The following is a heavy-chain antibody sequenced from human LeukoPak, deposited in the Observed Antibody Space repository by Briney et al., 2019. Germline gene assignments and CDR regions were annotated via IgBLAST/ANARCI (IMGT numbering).Heavy chain of an antibody. CDR1: GFTFGDYA. D-gene: IGHD5-18*01. Sequence: GGSLRLSCTASGFTFGDYAMSWVRQAPGKGLEWVGFIRSISYGGTREYAASVKGRFTISRDDPKGIAYLQVNSLKTEDTAVYYCTRKYSDPFDYWGQGTLVTVSS. J-gene: IGHJ4*02. CDR3: TRKYSDPFDY. CDR2: IRSISYGGTR. V-gene: IGHV3-49*04.